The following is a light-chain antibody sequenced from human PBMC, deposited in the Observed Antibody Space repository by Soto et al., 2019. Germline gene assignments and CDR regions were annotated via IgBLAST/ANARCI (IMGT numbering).Light chain of an antibody. CDR3: QSYDRSLSGHVV. J-gene: IGLJ2*01. CDR1: SSNIGAGYD. CDR2: GNS. Sequence: QSVLTQPPSVSGAPGQRVTISCTGSSSNIGAGYDVHWYQQLPGTAPKLLIHGNSNRPSGVPDRFSGSKSGTSASLAITGLQAEDEGDYYCQSYDRSLSGHVVFGGGTQLTVL. V-gene: IGLV1-40*01.